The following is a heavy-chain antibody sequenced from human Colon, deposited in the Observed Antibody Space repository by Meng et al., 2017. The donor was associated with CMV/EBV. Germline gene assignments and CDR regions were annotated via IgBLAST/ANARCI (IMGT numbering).Heavy chain of an antibody. CDR3: AKVESDYYDESGDYYGVLPDY. V-gene: IGHV3-23*01. CDR2: ISGSGGST. D-gene: IGHD3-22*01. Sequence: GESLKISCAASGFTFSSYAMSWVRQAPGKGLEWVSAISGSGGSTYYADSVKGRFTISRDNSKNTLYLQMNSLRAEDTAVYYCAKVESDYYDESGDYYGVLPDYWGQGTLVTVSS. J-gene: IGHJ4*02. CDR1: GFTFSSYA.